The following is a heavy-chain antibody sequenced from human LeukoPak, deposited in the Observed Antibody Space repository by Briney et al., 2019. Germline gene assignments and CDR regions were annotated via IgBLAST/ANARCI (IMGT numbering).Heavy chain of an antibody. CDR3: AKAVFPLIAVAGYFDY. CDR1: GFTFSSYA. CDR2: ISGSGGST. Sequence: PGGSLRLSCAASGFTFSSYAMSWVRQAPGKGLEWVSAISGSGGSTYYADSVKGRFTISRDNSKNTLYLQMNSLRAEDTAVYYCAKAVFPLIAVAGYFDYWGQGTLVTVSS. J-gene: IGHJ4*02. V-gene: IGHV3-23*01. D-gene: IGHD6-19*01.